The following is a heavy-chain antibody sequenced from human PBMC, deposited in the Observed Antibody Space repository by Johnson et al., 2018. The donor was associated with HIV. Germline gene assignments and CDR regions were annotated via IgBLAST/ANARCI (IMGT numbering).Heavy chain of an antibody. V-gene: IGHV3-7*05. Sequence: VQLVESGGGLVQPGGSLRLSCTASGFTFSTYWMSWVRQAPGKGLEWVANIKQDGSEKYYVDSVKGRFTISRDNSKNSLYLQMYSLRTEDTALYYCAKGAVAGINDAFDIWGPGTMVTVSS. J-gene: IGHJ3*02. CDR2: IKQDGSEK. D-gene: IGHD6-19*01. CDR3: AKGAVAGINDAFDI. CDR1: GFTFSTYW.